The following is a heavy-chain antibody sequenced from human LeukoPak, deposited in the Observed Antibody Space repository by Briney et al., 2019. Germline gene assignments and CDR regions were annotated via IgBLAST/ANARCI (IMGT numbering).Heavy chain of an antibody. Sequence: GGSLRLSCAASGFTFSSYAMHWVRQAPGKGLEWVAVISYDGSNKYYADSVKGRFTISRDNSKNTLYLQMNSLRAEDTAVYYCASIPYDSGIFDYWGQGTLVTVSS. CDR1: GFTFSSYA. J-gene: IGHJ4*02. D-gene: IGHD3-10*01. CDR2: ISYDGSNK. V-gene: IGHV3-30-3*01. CDR3: ASIPYDSGIFDY.